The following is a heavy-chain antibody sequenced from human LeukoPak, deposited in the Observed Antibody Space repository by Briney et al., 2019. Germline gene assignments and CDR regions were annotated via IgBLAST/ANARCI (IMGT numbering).Heavy chain of an antibody. CDR2: IKQDGSEK. CDR3: ARAGSYSSGRYYFDY. Sequence: GGSLRLSCAASGFTFSSYWMSWVRQAPGKGLEWVANIKQDGSEKYYVDSVKGRFTISRDNAKNSVYLQMNSLRAEDTAVYYCARAGSYSSGRYYFDYWGQGTLVTVSS. J-gene: IGHJ4*02. V-gene: IGHV3-7*01. D-gene: IGHD6-19*01. CDR1: GFTFSSYW.